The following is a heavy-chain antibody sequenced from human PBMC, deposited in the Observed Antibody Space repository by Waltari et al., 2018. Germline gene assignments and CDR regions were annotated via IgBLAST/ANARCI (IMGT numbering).Heavy chain of an antibody. V-gene: IGHV2-5*01. Sequence: QITLMDSGPTLVTPTHTLTPTCTFSGVSLSTSGVGVGWIRQPPGKALEWLAPIYWNDDKRYSPSLKSRLTITKDTSKNQVVLTKTNMDPVDTATDYGAHRPGYLHGMDVWGQGTTVTVSS. CDR2: IYWNDDK. J-gene: IGHJ6*02. CDR3: AHRPGYLHGMDV. D-gene: IGHD6-13*01. CDR1: GVSLSTSGVG.